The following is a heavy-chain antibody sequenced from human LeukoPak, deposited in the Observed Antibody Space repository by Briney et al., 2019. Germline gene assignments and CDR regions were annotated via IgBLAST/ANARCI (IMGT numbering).Heavy chain of an antibody. D-gene: IGHD6-19*01. CDR3: CGYSSGWYCDH. CDR1: GFTFSSYG. V-gene: IGHV3-30*02. J-gene: IGHJ4*02. CDR2: IRFDGTIK. Sequence: PGGSLRLSCAASGFTFSSYGMHWVRQAPGEGLEWVAYIRFDGTIKYYGDFVKGRFITSRQNSRNTLQLQMNSLRVEDTAVYYCCGYSSGWYCDHWGQGTLVTVSS.